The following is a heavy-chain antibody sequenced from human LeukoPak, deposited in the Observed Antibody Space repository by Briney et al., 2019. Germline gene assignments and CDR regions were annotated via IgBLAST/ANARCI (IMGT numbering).Heavy chain of an antibody. Sequence: GSLRLSCAASGFTFNNYWMHWVRQAPGKGLVWFSLINADGSSTSYADSVKGRFTISRDNAKNTLYLQMNSLRAEDTAVYYCARDKGYDVDYWGQGTLVTVSS. D-gene: IGHD5-12*01. J-gene: IGHJ4*02. CDR1: GFTFNNYW. V-gene: IGHV3-74*01. CDR2: INADGSST. CDR3: ARDKGYDVDY.